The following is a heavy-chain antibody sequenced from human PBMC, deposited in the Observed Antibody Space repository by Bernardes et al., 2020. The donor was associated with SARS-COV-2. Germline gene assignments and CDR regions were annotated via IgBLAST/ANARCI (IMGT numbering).Heavy chain of an antibody. CDR2: INTDGRST. CDR3: ARDLGYCTNGVCSP. D-gene: IGHD2-8*01. J-gene: IGHJ5*02. V-gene: IGHV3-74*01. Sequence: GGSLRLSCAASGFTFRSYWLHWVRQAPGKGLVWVSRINTDGRSTSYADSVKGRFTISRDNAKNMLFLQMSGLRAEDTAMYYCARDLGYCTNGVCSPWGQGTLVAVSS. CDR1: GFTFRSYW.